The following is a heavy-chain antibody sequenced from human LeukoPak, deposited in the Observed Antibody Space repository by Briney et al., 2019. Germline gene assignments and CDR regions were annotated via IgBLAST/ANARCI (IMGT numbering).Heavy chain of an antibody. V-gene: IGHV4-34*01. CDR2: INHSGST. CDR1: GASFSGYY. D-gene: IGHD1-26*01. Sequence: SETLSLTCAVYGASFSGYYWSWIRQPPGKGLEWIGEINHSGSTNYNPSLKSRVTISVDTSKNQFSLKLSSVTAADTAVYYCARVIVGATISAFGYWGQGTLVTVSS. J-gene: IGHJ4*02. CDR3: ARVIVGATISAFGY.